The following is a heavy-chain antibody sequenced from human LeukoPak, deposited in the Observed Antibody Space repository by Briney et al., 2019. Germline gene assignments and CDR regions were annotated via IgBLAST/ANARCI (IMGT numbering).Heavy chain of an antibody. D-gene: IGHD3-22*01. J-gene: IGHJ4*02. CDR2: IGQDGSEK. CDR3: ARSTYYYDGSGYYYRNY. CDR1: GFTFSDYY. V-gene: IGHV3-7*01. Sequence: GGSLRLSCAASGFTFSDYYMSWIRQAPGKGLEWVANIGQDGSEKYYVDSVKGRFTISRDNAKNSLYLQMNSLRAEDTAVYYCARSTYYYDGSGYYYRNYWGQGTLVTVSS.